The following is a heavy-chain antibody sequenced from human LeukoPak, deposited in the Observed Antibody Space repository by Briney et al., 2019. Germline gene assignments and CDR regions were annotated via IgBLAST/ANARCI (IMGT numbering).Heavy chain of an antibody. CDR3: AREIAAAGTDY. CDR1: GFTFSSYG. D-gene: IGHD6-13*01. CDR2: IWYDGSNK. Sequence: GRSLRLSCAASGFTFSSYGMHWVRQAPGKGLEWVAVIWYDGSNKYYADSVKGRFTISRDNSKNTLYLQMNSLRAEDTAVYYCAREIAAAGTDYWGQGTLVTVSS. V-gene: IGHV3-33*01. J-gene: IGHJ4*02.